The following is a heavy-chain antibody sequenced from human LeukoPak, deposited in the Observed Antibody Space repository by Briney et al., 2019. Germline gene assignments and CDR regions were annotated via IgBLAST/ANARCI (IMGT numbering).Heavy chain of an antibody. V-gene: IGHV3-21*04. CDR1: EFTFSSYT. CDR2: ISSTSSYI. CDR3: ARQGRGSSWYFDY. Sequence: PGGSLRLSCTASEFTFSSYTMNWVRQAPGKGLEWVSSISSTSSYIYYAASVKGRFTISRDNAKNSLYLQMNSLRAEDTAVYYCARQGRGSSWYFDYWGQGTLVTVSS. D-gene: IGHD6-13*01. J-gene: IGHJ4*02.